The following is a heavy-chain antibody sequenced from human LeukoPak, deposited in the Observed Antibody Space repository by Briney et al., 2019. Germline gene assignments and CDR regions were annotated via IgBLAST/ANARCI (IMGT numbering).Heavy chain of an antibody. Sequence: ASVKVSCKASGYTFTSYYMHWVRQAPGQGLEWMGIINPSGGSTSYAQKFQGRVTMTRDMSTSTVYMELSSLRSEDTAVYYCARGDIVVVVAVTGFDSDPWGRGTLVTVSS. J-gene: IGHJ5*02. CDR2: INPSGGST. V-gene: IGHV1-46*01. CDR1: GYTFTSYY. D-gene: IGHD2-15*01. CDR3: ARGDIVVVVAVTGFDSDP.